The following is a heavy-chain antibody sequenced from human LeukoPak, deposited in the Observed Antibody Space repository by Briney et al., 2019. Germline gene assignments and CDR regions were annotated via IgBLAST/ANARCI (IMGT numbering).Heavy chain of an antibody. Sequence: PSETLSLTCTVSGGSISPYYWSWIRQPPGKGLEWIGYIYYSGTTNYNPSLKSRVTISVDTSKNQFSLKLSSVTAADTAVYYCARNYDFWSGYDFWGQGTLVTVSS. J-gene: IGHJ4*02. CDR3: ARNYDFWSGYDF. CDR2: IYYSGTT. V-gene: IGHV4-59*08. CDR1: GGSISPYY. D-gene: IGHD3-3*01.